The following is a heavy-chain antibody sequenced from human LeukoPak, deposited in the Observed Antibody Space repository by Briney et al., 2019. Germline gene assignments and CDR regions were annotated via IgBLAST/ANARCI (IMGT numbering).Heavy chain of an antibody. D-gene: IGHD6-19*01. CDR2: ISGSGGST. Sequence: GGSLRLSCAASGFTFSSYAMSWVRQAPGKGLEWVPAISGSGGSTYYADSVKGRFTISRDNSKNTLYLQMNSLRAEDTAVYYCAQQWLVYYFDYWGQGTLVTVSS. V-gene: IGHV3-23*01. J-gene: IGHJ4*02. CDR1: GFTFSSYA. CDR3: AQQWLVYYFDY.